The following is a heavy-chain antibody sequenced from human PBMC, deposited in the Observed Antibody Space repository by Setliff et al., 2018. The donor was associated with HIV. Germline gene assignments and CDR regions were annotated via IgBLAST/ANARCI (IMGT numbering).Heavy chain of an antibody. CDR3: VKSQWLRFDVFDV. Sequence: HPGGSLRLSCSASGFAFSTYWMSWVRQPPGKGLEWVANIQQGGNEEDYLDSVKGRFTISRDNAKNSLYLQMDSLRAEDSAVYYCVKSQWLRFDVFDVWGQGTMVTVSS. CDR2: IQQGGNEE. D-gene: IGHD5-12*01. V-gene: IGHV3-7*03. CDR1: GFAFSTYW. J-gene: IGHJ3*01.